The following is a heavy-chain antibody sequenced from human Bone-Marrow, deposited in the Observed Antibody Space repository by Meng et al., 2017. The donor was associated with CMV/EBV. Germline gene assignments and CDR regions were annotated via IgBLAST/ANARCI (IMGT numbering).Heavy chain of an antibody. V-gene: IGHV2-70D*14. D-gene: IGHD1-1*01. J-gene: IGHJ6*02. Sequence: SGPTLVKPTQTLTLTCTFSGFSLSTSGMRVSWIRQPPGKALEWLARIDWDDDKFYSTSLKTRLTISKDTSKNQLVLTMTNMDPVDTATYYCARMLNEFRGDYYGMDVWGQGTTVTVSS. CDR2: IDWDDDK. CDR3: ARMLNEFRGDYYGMDV. CDR1: GFSLSTSGMR.